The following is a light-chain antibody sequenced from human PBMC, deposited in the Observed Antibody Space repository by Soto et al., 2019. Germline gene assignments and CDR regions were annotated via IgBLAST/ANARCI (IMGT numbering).Light chain of an antibody. CDR3: CSYARGSRA. V-gene: IGLV1-44*01. CDR2: SNN. Sequence: QSVLTQPPSASGTPGQRVTISCSGSSSNIGSNTVNWYQQLPGTAPKLLIYSNNQRPSGVPDRFSGSKSGTSASLAISGLQSEDEADYYCCSYARGSRAFGGGTKLTVL. CDR1: SSNIGSNT. J-gene: IGLJ3*02.